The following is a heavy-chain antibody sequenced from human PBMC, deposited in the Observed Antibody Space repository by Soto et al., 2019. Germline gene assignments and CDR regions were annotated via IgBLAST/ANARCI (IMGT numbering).Heavy chain of an antibody. J-gene: IGHJ6*02. CDR1: GFSLSTSGVG. CDR3: AHLMTTVVTADYGMDV. D-gene: IGHD4-17*01. CDR2: IYWNDDK. Sequence: SGPTLVNPTQTLTLTFTFSGFSLSTSGVGVGWIRQPPGKALEWLALIYWNDDKRYSPSLKSRLTITKDTSKNQVVLTMTNMDPVDTATYYCAHLMTTVVTADYGMDVWGQGTTVTVSS. V-gene: IGHV2-5*01.